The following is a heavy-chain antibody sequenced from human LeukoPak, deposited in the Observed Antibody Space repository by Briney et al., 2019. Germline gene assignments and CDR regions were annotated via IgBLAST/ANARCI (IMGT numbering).Heavy chain of an antibody. CDR2: IKSKTDGGTT. CDR3: TTTYAPGVAVAGTDY. D-gene: IGHD6-19*01. Sequence: GGSLRLSCAASGFTFTNAWMSWVRQAPGKGLEWVGRIKSKTDGGTTDYAAPVKGRFTISRDDSKNTLYLQMNSLKTEDTAVYYCTTTYAPGVAVAGTDYWGQGTLVTVSS. V-gene: IGHV3-15*01. J-gene: IGHJ4*02. CDR1: GFTFTNAW.